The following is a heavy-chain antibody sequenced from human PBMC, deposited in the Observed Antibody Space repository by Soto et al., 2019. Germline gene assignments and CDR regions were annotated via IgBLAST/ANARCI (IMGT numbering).Heavy chain of an antibody. Sequence: SETLSLTCTVSGGSISSSSYYWGWIRQPPGKGLEWIGSIYYSGSTYYNPSLKSRVTISVDTSKNQFSLKLSSVTAADTAVYYCARRGYFDLENYYYYGMDVWGQGTTVTVSS. J-gene: IGHJ6*02. D-gene: IGHD3-9*01. CDR3: ARRGYFDLENYYYYGMDV. CDR2: IYYSGST. V-gene: IGHV4-39*01. CDR1: GGSISSSSYY.